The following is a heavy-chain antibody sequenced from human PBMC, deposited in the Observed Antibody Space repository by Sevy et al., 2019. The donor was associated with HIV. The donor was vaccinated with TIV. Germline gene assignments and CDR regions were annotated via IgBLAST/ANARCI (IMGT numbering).Heavy chain of an antibody. CDR1: GFPFSNYN. Sequence: GGSLRLSCAASGFPFSNYNMNWVRQTPGRGLEWVSYISRRSTTIYYADSVKGRFTISRDNDQSSLYLQMNALRDEDTAVYYCAKDVVGGYYDSSGYSDHWGQGTLVTVSS. J-gene: IGHJ4*02. CDR3: AKDVVGGYYDSSGYSDH. D-gene: IGHD3-22*01. V-gene: IGHV3-48*02. CDR2: ISRRSTTI.